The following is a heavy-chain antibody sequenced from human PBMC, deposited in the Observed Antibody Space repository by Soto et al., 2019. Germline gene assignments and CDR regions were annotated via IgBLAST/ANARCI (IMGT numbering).Heavy chain of an antibody. CDR2: ITSSDDT. CDR3: AREGLERLFNFDY. D-gene: IGHD1-1*01. J-gene: IGHJ4*02. V-gene: IGHV3-23*01. Sequence: GGSLRLSCEASGFTFSNHVMTWVRQAPGKGLEWVSGITSSDDTYYADSVKGRFTISRDNSVNTLFLQMNSLRVDDTAVYYCAREGLERLFNFDYWGQGTLVTVSS. CDR1: GFTFSNHV.